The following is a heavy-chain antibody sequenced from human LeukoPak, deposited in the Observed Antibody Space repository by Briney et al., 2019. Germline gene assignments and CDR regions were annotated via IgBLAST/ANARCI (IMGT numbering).Heavy chain of an antibody. J-gene: IGHJ6*02. CDR1: GFIFSNYD. V-gene: IGHV3-13*04. Sequence: GGSLRLSCVASGFIFSNYDMHWVRQATGKSLEWVSAICTIGDTFYPDSLKGRFNISRENAKNSLYLEMNNVRAGDTAVYYCARLGRPLRFFEGKNYAVDVWGPGTTVTVS. D-gene: IGHD3-9*01. CDR3: ARLGRPLRFFEGKNYAVDV. CDR2: ICTIGDT.